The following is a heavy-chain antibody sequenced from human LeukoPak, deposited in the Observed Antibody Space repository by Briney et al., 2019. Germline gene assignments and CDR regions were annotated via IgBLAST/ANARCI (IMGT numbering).Heavy chain of an antibody. CDR3: AKDLHIVVVPAAMGD. D-gene: IGHD2-2*01. CDR1: GFTFDDYA. J-gene: IGHJ4*02. Sequence: GVSLRLSCAASGFTFDDYAMHGVRQAPGKGLEGVSLISWDGGSTYYADSVKGRFTISRDNSKNTLYLQMNSLRAEDTAVYYCAKDLHIVVVPAAMGDWGQGTLVTVSS. V-gene: IGHV3-43*02. CDR2: ISWDGGST.